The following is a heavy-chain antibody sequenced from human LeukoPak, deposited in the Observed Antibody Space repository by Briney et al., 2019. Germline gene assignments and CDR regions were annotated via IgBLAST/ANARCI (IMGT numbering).Heavy chain of an antibody. CDR3: VRDRGEWSYSHDY. CDR1: GFTFSSYA. D-gene: IGHD3-10*01. Sequence: GSLRLSCAASGFTFSSYAMHWVRQAPGKGLEWIGEIHHSGSANYNPSLKSRVTISLDTSENQFSLRLSSVTAADTAVYYCVRDRGEWSYSHDYWGQGTLVTVSS. J-gene: IGHJ4*02. V-gene: IGHV4-4*02. CDR2: IHHSGSA.